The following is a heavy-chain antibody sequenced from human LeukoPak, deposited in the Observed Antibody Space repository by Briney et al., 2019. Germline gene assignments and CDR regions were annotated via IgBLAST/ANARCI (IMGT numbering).Heavy chain of an antibody. J-gene: IGHJ4*02. CDR3: ATGGHYFGL. CDR1: GFAFSNAW. D-gene: IGHD3-10*01. CDR2: IKRKSDGGTT. V-gene: IGHV3-15*05. Sequence: PGGSLRLSCAASGFAFSNAWMSWVRQAPGKGLEWVGHIKRKSDGGTTDYAAPVKGRVTISRDDSKNMLYLQMNSLRTEDTALYYCATGGHYFGLWGQGTLVTVSS.